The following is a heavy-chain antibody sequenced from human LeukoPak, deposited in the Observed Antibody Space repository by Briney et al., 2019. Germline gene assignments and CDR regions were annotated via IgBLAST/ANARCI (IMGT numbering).Heavy chain of an antibody. D-gene: IGHD4-17*01. Sequence: ASVKVSCKASGYTFTSYSINWVRQAPGQGLEWMGWISTYNGNTNYAQKLQGRVTMTTDTSTSTAYMELRSLRSDDTAVYYCARDLYGDYDYYYGMDVWGQGTTVTVSS. V-gene: IGHV1-18*01. J-gene: IGHJ6*02. CDR3: ARDLYGDYDYYYGMDV. CDR2: ISTYNGNT. CDR1: GYTFTSYS.